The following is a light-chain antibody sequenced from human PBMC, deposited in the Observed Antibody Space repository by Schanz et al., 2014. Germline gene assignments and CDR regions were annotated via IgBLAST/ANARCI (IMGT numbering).Light chain of an antibody. CDR3: QQYDSSPVT. Sequence: EIVLTQSPGTLSLSPGERATLSCRASQSVSSSYLAWYQQKPGQAPRLLIYGASTRATGIPARFSGSGSGTDFTLTITRLEPEDFAVYYCQQYDSSPVTFGQGTKVEIK. J-gene: IGKJ1*01. CDR2: GAS. V-gene: IGKV3-20*01. CDR1: QSVSSSY.